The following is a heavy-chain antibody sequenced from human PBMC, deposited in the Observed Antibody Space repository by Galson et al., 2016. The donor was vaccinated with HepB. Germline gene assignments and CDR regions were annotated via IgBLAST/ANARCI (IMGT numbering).Heavy chain of an antibody. Sequence: SLRLSCAASGFTFSNYAMTWVRQAPGKGLEWVSAVSGSGGSTYYTDSVKGRFTVSRDNSKNTVYLQMNSLSAEDTAVYYCAKISTSIPIFGVVIPRNWFDPWGQGTLVTVSS. CDR2: VSGSGGST. D-gene: IGHD3-3*01. CDR1: GFTFSNYA. J-gene: IGHJ5*02. CDR3: AKISTSIPIFGVVIPRNWFDP. V-gene: IGHV3-23*01.